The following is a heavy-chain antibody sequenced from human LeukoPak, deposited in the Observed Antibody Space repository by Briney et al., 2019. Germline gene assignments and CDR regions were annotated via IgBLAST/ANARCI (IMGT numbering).Heavy chain of an antibody. CDR1: GGPFSGYY. CDR2: INHSGST. Sequence: SDTLSLTCAVYGGPFSGYYWRGIRQPPGKGLEWLGEINHSGSTNYNPALTSRVPISVDTSKNQFSLKLSSVTAADTAVYYCARYCSSTSCYWGFDYWGQGTLVTVSS. V-gene: IGHV4-34*01. J-gene: IGHJ4*02. CDR3: ARYCSSTSCYWGFDY. D-gene: IGHD2-2*01.